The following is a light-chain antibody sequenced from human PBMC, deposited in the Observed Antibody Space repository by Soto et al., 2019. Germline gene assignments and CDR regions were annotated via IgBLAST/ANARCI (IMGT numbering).Light chain of an antibody. V-gene: IGLV1-40*01. J-gene: IGLJ1*01. CDR3: QSYDSSLTRV. CDR1: SSNIGAYYD. Sequence: QSVLSQPPSVSGAPGQRITISCTGSSSNIGAYYDVHWYLQLPGTAPKLLMSGDNNRPSGVADRFSGSKSGTSASLAITRLQAEDEADYYCQSYDSSLTRVFGTGTKLTVL. CDR2: GDN.